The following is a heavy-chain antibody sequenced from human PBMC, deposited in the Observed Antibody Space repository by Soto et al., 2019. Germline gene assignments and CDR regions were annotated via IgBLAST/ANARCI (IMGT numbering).Heavy chain of an antibody. D-gene: IGHD3-3*01. J-gene: IGHJ4*02. Sequence: QITLNESGPTQVKPRQTLTLTCTFSGFSLTTSGVGVGWIRQSPGKAPEWLALIYWDDDKRYSPSLKSRRTMTKDCSKSQVDLTMADLDPADSATYYCAHRVLRSVFGLVTTTAIYFDFWGQGTPVAVSS. CDR3: AHRVLRSVFGLVTTTAIYFDF. V-gene: IGHV2-5*02. CDR1: GFSLTTSGVG. CDR2: IYWDDDK.